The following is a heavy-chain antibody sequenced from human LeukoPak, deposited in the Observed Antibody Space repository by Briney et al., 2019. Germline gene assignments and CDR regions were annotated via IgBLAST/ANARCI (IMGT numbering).Heavy chain of an antibody. CDR3: ARDVPPLY. CDR2: ISSSSSTI. J-gene: IGHJ4*02. V-gene: IGHV3-48*01. CDR1: GFTFSSYS. Sequence: GGSLRLSCAASGFTFSSYSMNWVRQAPGKGLEWVSYISSSSSTIYYADSVKGRFTISRDNAKNSLYLQMNSLRAEDTAVYYCARDVPPLYWGQGTLVTVSS.